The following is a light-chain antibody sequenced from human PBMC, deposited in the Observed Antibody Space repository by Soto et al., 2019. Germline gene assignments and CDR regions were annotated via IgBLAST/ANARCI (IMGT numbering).Light chain of an antibody. CDR1: SSDVGGYNY. V-gene: IGLV2-11*01. CDR2: DVS. J-gene: IGLJ1*01. CDR3: SSYTSSSTPYV. Sequence: QSALTQPRSVSGSPGQSVTISCTGTSSDVGGYNYVSWYQQHPGKAPKLMIYDVSNRPSGVPDRFSGSKSGNTASLTISGLQAEDEADYYCSSYTSSSTPYVFGTGTKVTVL.